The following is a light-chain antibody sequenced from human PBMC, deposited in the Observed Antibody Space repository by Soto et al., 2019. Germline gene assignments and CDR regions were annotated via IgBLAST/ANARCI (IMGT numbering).Light chain of an antibody. J-gene: IGKJ4*01. CDR2: DAS. Sequence: EIVLTQSPATLSLSPGERATLSCRASQSVSSYLAWYQQKPGQAPRLLIYDASNRATGIPARFSGSGSGTDFTLTISSLEPEDFAVYYCQQRSNWPLTFGGGTKADNK. V-gene: IGKV3-11*01. CDR1: QSVSSY. CDR3: QQRSNWPLT.